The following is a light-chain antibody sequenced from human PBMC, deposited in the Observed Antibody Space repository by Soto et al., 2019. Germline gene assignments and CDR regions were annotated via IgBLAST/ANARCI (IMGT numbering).Light chain of an antibody. V-gene: IGLV2-14*01. CDR1: MRDVGAYNL. Sequence: QPALTQPASVSGSAGQSITISCSGTMRDVGAYNLVSWYQQHPGTAPKLIIYEVRNRPSGISSRFSGSRSGNTASLTISGLQSEDEGDYYCGAYTARSTMVFGGGTK. CDR3: GAYTARSTMV. CDR2: EVR. J-gene: IGLJ3*02.